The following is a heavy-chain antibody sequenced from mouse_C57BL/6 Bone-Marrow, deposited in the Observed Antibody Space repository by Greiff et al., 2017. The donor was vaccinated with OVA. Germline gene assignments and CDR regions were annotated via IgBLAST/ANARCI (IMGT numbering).Heavy chain of an antibody. Sequence: EVKLMESGPGLVKPSQTVFLTCTVTGISITTGNYRWSWIRQFPGNTLEWIGYLYYSGTITYNPSLTSRTTIPRDTPKNQFCLEMNSMTAEDTATYDSARDDSYGYYAMDYWGQGTSVTVAS. CDR1: GISITTGNYR. D-gene: IGHD2-12*01. V-gene: IGHV3-5*01. J-gene: IGHJ4*01. CDR3: ARDDSYGYYAMDY. CDR2: LYYSGTI.